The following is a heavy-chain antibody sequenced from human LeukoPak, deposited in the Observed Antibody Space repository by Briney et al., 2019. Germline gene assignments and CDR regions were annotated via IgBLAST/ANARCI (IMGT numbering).Heavy chain of an antibody. CDR1: GGSMSSHY. J-gene: IGHJ4*02. Sequence: SETLSLTCTVSGGSMSSHYWSWIRQPPGKGLEWIGYIYYSGSTNYNPSLKSRVTISVDTSKNQFSLKLSSVTAADTAVYYCARDGTSSSWDYWGQGTLVTVSS. V-gene: IGHV4-59*11. CDR3: ARDGTSSSWDY. D-gene: IGHD6-6*01. CDR2: IYYSGST.